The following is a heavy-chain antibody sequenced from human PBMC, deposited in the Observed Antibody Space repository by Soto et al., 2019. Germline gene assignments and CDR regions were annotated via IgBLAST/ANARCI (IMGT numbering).Heavy chain of an antibody. CDR1: GGSIRSGSNY. V-gene: IGHV4-39*01. J-gene: IGHJ5*02. CDR3: VRQTIVRGVLSWFDP. Sequence: QLQLQESGPRLVKPSETLSLICSVSGGSIRSGSNYWAWIRQPPGKGLDWIGTVYYNGNTYYNGSLKSRVTIYAYTFKNQFSLKLSSVSAADTAVYYCVRQTIVRGVLSWFDPWGQGTLVTVSS. CDR2: VYYNGNT. D-gene: IGHD3-10*01.